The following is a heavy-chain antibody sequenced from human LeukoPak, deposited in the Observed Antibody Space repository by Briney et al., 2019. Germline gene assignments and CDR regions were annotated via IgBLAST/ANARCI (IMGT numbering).Heavy chain of an antibody. Sequence: ASVKVSCKASGYTFTSYGISWVRQAPGQGLEWMGWISAYNGNTNYAQKLQGRVTMTTDTSTSTAYMELRSLRSDDTAVYYCARVFTAASGNEEDAFDIWGQGTMVTVSS. V-gene: IGHV1-18*01. J-gene: IGHJ3*02. CDR2: ISAYNGNT. D-gene: IGHD4-23*01. CDR3: ARVFTAASGNEEDAFDI. CDR1: GYTFTSYG.